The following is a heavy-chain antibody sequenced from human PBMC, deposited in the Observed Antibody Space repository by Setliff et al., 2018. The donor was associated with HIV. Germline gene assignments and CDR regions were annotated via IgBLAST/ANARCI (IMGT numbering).Heavy chain of an antibody. CDR1: GFAFNTYG. Sequence: GESLKISCAASGFAFNTYGMHWVRQAPGKGLEWVAFISYDGSNKHFSDSVKGRFTISRDNSKNTLYLQMNSLRAEDTAVYYCASSYSGYDWEIDYWGQGTLVTVSS. CDR3: ASSYSGYDWEIDY. J-gene: IGHJ4*02. CDR2: ISYDGSNK. V-gene: IGHV3-30*03. D-gene: IGHD5-12*01.